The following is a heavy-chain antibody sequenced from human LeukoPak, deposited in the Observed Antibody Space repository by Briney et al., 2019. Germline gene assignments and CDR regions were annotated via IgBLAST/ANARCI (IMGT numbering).Heavy chain of an antibody. CDR3: ARQQCNGGSCYSRAIWFDP. CDR1: GGSISIASYY. Sequence: SETLSLTCNVSGGSISIASYYWGWLRQPPGKGLERIGCIYYTGTTYQSPSLKSLGTISVHPPKSQFSLKLSSVTAADTAVYYCARQQCNGGSCYSRAIWFDPWGQGTLVTVSS. CDR2: IYYTGTT. J-gene: IGHJ5*02. V-gene: IGHV4-39*01. D-gene: IGHD2-15*01.